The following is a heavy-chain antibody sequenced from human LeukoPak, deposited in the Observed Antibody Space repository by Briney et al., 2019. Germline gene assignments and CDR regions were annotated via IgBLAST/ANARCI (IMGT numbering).Heavy chain of an antibody. CDR1: GYSFSDYY. D-gene: IGHD4-17*01. V-gene: IGHV1-2*02. J-gene: IGHJ3*02. CDR3: ARDLLGQERVTTDAFDI. Sequence: ASVTVSCKASGYSFSDYYMHWVRQAPGQGLEWMGWINPNSGVTNYAQKFQGRVTMTRDTSISTAYMELSRLRSDDTAVYYCARDLLGQERVTTDAFDIWGQGTMVTVSS. CDR2: INPNSGVT.